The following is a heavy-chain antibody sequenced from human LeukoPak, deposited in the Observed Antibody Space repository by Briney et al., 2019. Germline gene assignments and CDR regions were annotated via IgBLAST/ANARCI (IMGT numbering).Heavy chain of an antibody. D-gene: IGHD6-19*01. CDR2: ISSDGSIT. CDR1: GLTFSNNW. CDR3: ARDLDSSAWYGD. Sequence: GGSLRLSCAASGLTFSNNWMHWVRQAPGKGLVWVSRISSDGSITSYADSVKGRFTISRDNAKNTLFLQMNSLRAEDTAVYYCARDLDSSAWYGDWGQGTLVTVSS. J-gene: IGHJ4*02. V-gene: IGHV3-74*01.